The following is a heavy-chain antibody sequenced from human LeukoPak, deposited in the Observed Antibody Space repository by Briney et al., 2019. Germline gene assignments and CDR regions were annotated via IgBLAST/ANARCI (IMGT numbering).Heavy chain of an antibody. J-gene: IGHJ4*02. D-gene: IGHD4/OR15-4a*01. V-gene: IGHV3-33*01. CDR3: ARADWQGASDY. CDR1: GFTFSSYG. Sequence: GGSLRLSCAASGFTFSSYGMHWVRQAPGKGLEWVAFIWYDESYKYYADSVKGRFTISRDNAKNSLFLQMNSLRDDDTAVYYCARADWQGASDYWGQGTLDTVSS. CDR2: IWYDESYK.